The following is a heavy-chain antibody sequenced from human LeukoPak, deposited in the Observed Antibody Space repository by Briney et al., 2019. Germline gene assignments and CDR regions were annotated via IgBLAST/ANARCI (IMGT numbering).Heavy chain of an antibody. CDR2: IYYSGST. V-gene: IGHV4-31*03. J-gene: IGHJ4*02. Sequence: SQTLSLTCTVSGGSISSGGYYWSWIRQHPGKGLEWIGYIYYSGSTNYNPSLKSRVTISVDTSKNQFSLKLSSVTAADTAVYYCARVPMITFGGVIVEMSFDYWGQGTLVTVSS. D-gene: IGHD3-16*02. CDR1: GGSISSGGYY. CDR3: ARVPMITFGGVIVEMSFDY.